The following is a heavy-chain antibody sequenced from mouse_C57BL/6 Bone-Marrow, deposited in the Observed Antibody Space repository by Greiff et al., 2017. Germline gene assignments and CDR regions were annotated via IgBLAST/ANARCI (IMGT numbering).Heavy chain of an antibody. CDR3: ATGRARAWLAY. CDR2: INPGSGGT. CDR1: GYAFTNYL. V-gene: IGHV1-54*01. Sequence: VQLQQSGAELVRPGTSVKVSCKASGYAFTNYLIEWVKQRPGQGLEWIGVINPGSGGTNYNEKFKGKATLTADKSSSTAYMQLSSLTSEDSAVYFCATGRARAWLAYWGQGTLVTVSA. J-gene: IGHJ3*01. D-gene: IGHD3-3*01.